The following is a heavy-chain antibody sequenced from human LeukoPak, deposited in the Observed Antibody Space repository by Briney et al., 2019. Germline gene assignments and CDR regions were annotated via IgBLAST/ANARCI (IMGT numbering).Heavy chain of an antibody. CDR3: ARDPYYSNHLDF. Sequence: GGSLRLSCAASKFTFYTYWMSWVRQAPGKGLEWVATIKGDGSEKYYVDPVKGRFTISRDNAKNSVYLQMNSLRVEDTAVYYCARDPYYSNHLDFLGQGTLVTVSS. D-gene: IGHD4-11*01. CDR2: IKGDGSEK. CDR1: KFTFYTYW. J-gene: IGHJ4*02. V-gene: IGHV3-7*01.